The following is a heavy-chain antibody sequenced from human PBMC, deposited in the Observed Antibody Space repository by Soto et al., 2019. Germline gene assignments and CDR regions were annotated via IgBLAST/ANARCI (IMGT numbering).Heavy chain of an antibody. CDR1: GDTFSIYT. J-gene: IGHJ4*02. CDR3: ARDRDNSNWPNFDF. Sequence: QVQLVQSGSEVKKPGSSVKVSCKASGDTFSIYTISWVRQAPGQGLGWMGRVIPIFDITSYTQRFQGRVTITADKSTTTVYMELSSLRSEDTAVYYCARDRDNSNWPNFDFWGQGTLVTVSS. D-gene: IGHD6-13*01. V-gene: IGHV1-69*02. CDR2: VIPIFDIT.